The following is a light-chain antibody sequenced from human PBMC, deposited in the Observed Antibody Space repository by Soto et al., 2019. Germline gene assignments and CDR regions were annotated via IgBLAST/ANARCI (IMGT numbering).Light chain of an antibody. CDR3: SSYTTNHTRV. J-gene: IGLJ3*02. V-gene: IGLV2-14*01. CDR2: EVY. Sequence: QSALTQPASESGSPGQSITFSCTGTSNDIGGYNYVSWFQHHPDKAPKLIIYEVYDRPSGVSTRFSGSKSGNTASLTISGLQPEDEADYYCSSYTTNHTRVFGGGTKVTVL. CDR1: SNDIGGYNY.